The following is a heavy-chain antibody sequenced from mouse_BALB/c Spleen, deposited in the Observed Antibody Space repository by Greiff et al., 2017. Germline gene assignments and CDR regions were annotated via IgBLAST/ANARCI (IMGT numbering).Heavy chain of an antibody. CDR3: ARRGGYGAMDD. Sequence: EVMLVESGGGLVQPGGSLKLSCAASGFTFSSYTMSWVRQTPEKRLEWVAYISNGGGSTYYPDTVKGRFTISRDNAKNTLYLQMSSLKSEDTAMYYCARRGGYGAMDDWGQGTSVTVSS. V-gene: IGHV5-12-2*01. J-gene: IGHJ4*01. CDR2: ISNGGGST. D-gene: IGHD1-1*02. CDR1: GFTFSSYT.